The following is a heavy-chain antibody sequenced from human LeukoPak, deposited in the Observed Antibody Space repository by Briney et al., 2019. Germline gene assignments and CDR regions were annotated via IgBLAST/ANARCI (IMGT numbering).Heavy chain of an antibody. CDR3: ARGSISGRTTVQYFDY. J-gene: IGHJ4*02. CDR1: GGSFSGYY. V-gene: IGHV4-34*01. Sequence: SETLSLTCAVYGGSFSGYYWSWIRQPPGKGLEWIGEINHSGSTNYNPSLKSRVTISVDTSKNQFSLKLSSVTAAETAVYYCARGSISGRTTVQYFDYWGQGTLVTVSS. D-gene: IGHD4-17*01. CDR2: INHSGST.